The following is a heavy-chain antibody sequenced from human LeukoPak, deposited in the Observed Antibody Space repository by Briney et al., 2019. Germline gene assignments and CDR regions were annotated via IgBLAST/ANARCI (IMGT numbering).Heavy chain of an antibody. V-gene: IGHV3-21*01. CDR1: GFTFSNYG. J-gene: IGHJ4*02. CDR3: ARDPINIATAANGFDY. D-gene: IGHD6-13*01. CDR2: ISSSSSYI. Sequence: GGSLRLSCAASGFTFSNYGMSWVRQAPGKGLEWVSSISSSSSYIYYAEPVKGRFTVFRDNAKNSLYLQMNSLRVEDTAVYYCARDPINIATAANGFDYWGQGTLVTVSS.